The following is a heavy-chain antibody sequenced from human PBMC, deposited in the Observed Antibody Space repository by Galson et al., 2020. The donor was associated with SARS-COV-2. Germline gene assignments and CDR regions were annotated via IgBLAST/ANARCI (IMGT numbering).Heavy chain of an antibody. CDR2: IYYSGSN. CDR1: GGSISSSSYY. V-gene: IGHV4-39*01. D-gene: IGHD3-3*01. Sequence: SETLSLTCTVSGGSISSSSYYWGWIRQPPGKGLEWIGSIYYSGSNYYNPSLKSRVTISADTSQNQFSLKLSSVTAADTAGYYCAGGPWYGFWSGTLYFDYWGQGTLVTVSS. J-gene: IGHJ4*02. CDR3: AGGPWYGFWSGTLYFDY.